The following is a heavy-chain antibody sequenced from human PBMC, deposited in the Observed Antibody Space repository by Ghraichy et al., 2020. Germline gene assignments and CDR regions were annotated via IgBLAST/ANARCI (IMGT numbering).Heavy chain of an antibody. J-gene: IGHJ4*02. V-gene: IGHV3-33*01. D-gene: IGHD3-10*01. CDR2: IWYDGSNK. CDR3: ASDRGYGSGSYYNDFDY. CDR1: GFTFSSYG. Sequence: LSCAASGFTFSSYGMHWVRQAPGKGLEWVAVIWYDGSNKYYADSVKGRFTISRDNSKNTLYLQMNSLRAEDTAVYYCASDRGYGSGSYYNDFDYWGQGTLVTVSS.